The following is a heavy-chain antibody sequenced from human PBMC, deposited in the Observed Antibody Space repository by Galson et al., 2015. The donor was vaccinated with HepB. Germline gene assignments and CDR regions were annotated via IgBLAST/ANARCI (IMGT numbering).Heavy chain of an antibody. V-gene: IGHV3-9*01. Sequence: SLRLSCAASGFTFDDYAMHWVRQAPGKGLEWVSGISWNSGSIGYADSVKGRFTISRDNAKNSLYLQMNSLRAEDTALYYCAKDLGWYFDPYGAFDIWGQGTMVTVSS. CDR2: ISWNSGSI. CDR3: AKDLGWYFDPYGAFDI. J-gene: IGHJ3*02. D-gene: IGHD3-9*01. CDR1: GFTFDDYA.